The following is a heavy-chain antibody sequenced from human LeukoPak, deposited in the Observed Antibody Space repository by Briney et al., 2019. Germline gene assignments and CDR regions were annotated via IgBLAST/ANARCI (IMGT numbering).Heavy chain of an antibody. CDR1: GFTFSSYA. J-gene: IGHJ6*02. D-gene: IGHD6-6*01. V-gene: IGHV3-64*01. Sequence: GGSLRLSCAASGFTFSSYAMHWVRQAPGKGLEYVSAISSNGGSTYYANSVKGRFTISRDNSKNTLYLQMDSLRAEDMAVYYCARVVSSSGFDYGMNVWGQGITVTVSS. CDR2: ISSNGGST. CDR3: ARVVSSSGFDYGMNV.